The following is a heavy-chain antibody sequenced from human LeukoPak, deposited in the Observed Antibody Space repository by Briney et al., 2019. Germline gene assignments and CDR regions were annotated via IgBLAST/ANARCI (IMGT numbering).Heavy chain of an antibody. CDR2: ISGSGGST. CDR1: GFTFSSYG. CDR3: ARENRLPNSGSYHDAFDI. J-gene: IGHJ3*02. D-gene: IGHD1-26*01. V-gene: IGHV3-23*01. Sequence: PGGSLRLSCAASGFTFSSYGMSWVRQAPGKGLEWVSAISGSGGSTYYADSVKGRFTISRDNSKNTLYLQMNSLRAEDTAVYYCARENRLPNSGSYHDAFDIWGQGTMVTVSS.